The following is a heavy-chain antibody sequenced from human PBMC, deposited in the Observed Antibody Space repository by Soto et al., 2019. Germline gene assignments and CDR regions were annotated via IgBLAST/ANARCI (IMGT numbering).Heavy chain of an antibody. J-gene: IGHJ4*02. CDR1: GGSISSGGYS. V-gene: IGHV4-30-2*01. Sequence: SETLSLTCAVSGGSISSGGYSWSWIRQPPGKGMEWIGYIYHSGSTYYNPSLKSRVTISVDRSKNQFSLKLSSVTAADTAVYYCARTTTVTTYYFDYWGQGTLVTV. D-gene: IGHD4-17*01. CDR3: ARTTTVTTYYFDY. CDR2: IYHSGST.